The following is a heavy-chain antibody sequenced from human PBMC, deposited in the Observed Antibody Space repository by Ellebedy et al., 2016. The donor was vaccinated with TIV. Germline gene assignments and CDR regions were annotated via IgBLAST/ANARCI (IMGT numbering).Heavy chain of an antibody. D-gene: IGHD3-10*01. CDR1: GGSLLSTDSF. J-gene: IGHJ6*02. CDR3: ARYGEGETGDYFYAMDV. V-gene: IGHV4-39*01. Sequence: MPSETLSLTCTVSGGSLLSTDSFWGWLLSPPGPGLEWIGTIYYGGSTYYSPSFKSRVTISVDTSKNQFSLNLSSVTAADTAVYFWARYGEGETGDYFYAMDVWGQGTTVTVSS. CDR2: IYYGGST.